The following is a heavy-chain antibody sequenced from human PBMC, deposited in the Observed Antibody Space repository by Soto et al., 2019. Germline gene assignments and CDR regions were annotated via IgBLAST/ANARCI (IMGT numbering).Heavy chain of an antibody. CDR1: GGSVSSGSYY. CDR3: AREWDYSKWNYYYGMDV. D-gene: IGHD4-4*01. V-gene: IGHV4-61*01. Sequence: QSQTLSLTCTVSGGSVSSGSYYWSWIRQPPGKGLEWIGYIYYSGSTNYNPSLKSRVTISVDTSKNQFSLKLSSVTAADTAVYYCAREWDYSKWNYYYGMDVWGQGTTVTVSS. CDR2: IYYSGST. J-gene: IGHJ6*02.